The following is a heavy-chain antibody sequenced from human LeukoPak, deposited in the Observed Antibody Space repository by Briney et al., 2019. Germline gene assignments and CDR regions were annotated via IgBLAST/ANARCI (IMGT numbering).Heavy chain of an antibody. D-gene: IGHD3-22*01. CDR1: GFTVSSNY. Sequence: PGGSLRLSCAASGFTVSSNYMSWVRQAPGKGLEWVSSIYSGGATYYADSVKGRFTISRDNSKNTLYLQMNRLRAEDTAVYYCARERGGYYERNGYSDYWGQGTLVTVSS. J-gene: IGHJ4*02. V-gene: IGHV3-66*01. CDR3: ARERGGYYERNGYSDY. CDR2: IYSGGAT.